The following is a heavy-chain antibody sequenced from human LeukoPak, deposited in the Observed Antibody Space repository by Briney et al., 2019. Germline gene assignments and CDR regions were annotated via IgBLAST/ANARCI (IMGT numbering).Heavy chain of an antibody. J-gene: IGHJ6*02. Sequence: GRSLRLSCAATGFTFKDYGMHWVRQPPGKGLEWVSSINWNGGGTDYADSVKGRFTISRDNDKNSLYLQLSRLSPEDTALYYCEKHTRATNTYSLLGLDVWRQGTTVTVS. D-gene: IGHD1-26*01. CDR3: EKHTRATNTYSLLGLDV. CDR2: INWNGGGT. V-gene: IGHV3-9*01. CDR1: GFTFKDYG.